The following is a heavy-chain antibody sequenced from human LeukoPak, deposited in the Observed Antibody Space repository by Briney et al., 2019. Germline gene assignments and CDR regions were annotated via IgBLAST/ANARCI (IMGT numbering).Heavy chain of an antibody. V-gene: IGHV3-33*01. CDR1: GFAFSSYA. CDR3: AREDVLTGYPNAFDI. D-gene: IGHD3-9*01. CDR2: IWYDGSHG. Sequence: PGGSLRLSCAASGFAFSSYAMHWVRQAPGKGLEWVAVIWYDGSHGYYAESVKGRFTISRDNSKNTMYLQMNSLRAEDTAVYYCAREDVLTGYPNAFDIWGQGTVVTVAS. J-gene: IGHJ3*02.